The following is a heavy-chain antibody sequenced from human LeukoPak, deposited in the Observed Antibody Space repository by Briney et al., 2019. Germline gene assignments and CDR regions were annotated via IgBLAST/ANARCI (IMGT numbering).Heavy chain of an antibody. Sequence: ASVKVSCKAFGYTFTSYAMHWVRQAPGQRLEWMGWINAGNGNTKYSQKFQGRVTITRDTSASTAYMELSSLRSEDTAVYYCARDPYCSSTSCYTFDYWGQGTLVTVSS. V-gene: IGHV1-3*01. CDR1: GYTFTSYA. CDR3: ARDPYCSSTSCYTFDY. D-gene: IGHD2-2*02. CDR2: INAGNGNT. J-gene: IGHJ4*02.